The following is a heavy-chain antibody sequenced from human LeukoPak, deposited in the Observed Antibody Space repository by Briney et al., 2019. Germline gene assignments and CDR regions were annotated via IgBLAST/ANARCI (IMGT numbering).Heavy chain of an antibody. D-gene: IGHD6-13*01. J-gene: IGHJ4*02. V-gene: IGHV1-2*02. CDR2: INPNSGGT. CDR1: GYTFTVYY. CDR3: ARVPRRPGIAAAGIGY. Sequence: EASVTVSFKASGYTFTVYYMHWVRQAPGQGLEWMGWINPNSGGTNYAQKFQGRVTMTRDTSISTAYMELSRLRSDDTAVYYCARVPRRPGIAAAGIGYWGQGTLVTVSS.